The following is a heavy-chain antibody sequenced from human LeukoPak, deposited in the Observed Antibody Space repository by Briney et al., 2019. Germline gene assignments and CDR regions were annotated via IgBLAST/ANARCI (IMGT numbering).Heavy chain of an antibody. CDR3: ARGIAITYYYGSGSYNWFDP. J-gene: IGHJ5*02. CDR1: GGSISSYY. D-gene: IGHD3-10*01. CDR2: INHSGST. V-gene: IGHV4-34*01. Sequence: SETLSLTCTVSGGSISSYYWSWIRQPPGKGLDWIGEINHSGSTNYNPSLKSRVTISVDTSKNQFSLKLSSVTAADTAVYYCARGIAITYYYGSGSYNWFDPWGQGTLVTVSS.